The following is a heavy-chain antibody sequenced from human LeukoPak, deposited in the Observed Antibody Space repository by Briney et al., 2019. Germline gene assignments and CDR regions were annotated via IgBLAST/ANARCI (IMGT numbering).Heavy chain of an antibody. J-gene: IGHJ4*02. CDR3: AREGYYGSGSPPSLYFDY. CDR2: TSSDLNVK. D-gene: IGHD3-10*01. Sequence: GTSLRLSCAGSGFTFSGFAMHWVRQAPGKGLEWVAVTSSDLNVKLYADSVKGRFTISRDNSRSTLYLQMNSLRPEDTAIYYCAREGYYGSGSPPSLYFDYWGQGTLVTVSS. CDR1: GFTFSGFA. V-gene: IGHV3-30-3*01.